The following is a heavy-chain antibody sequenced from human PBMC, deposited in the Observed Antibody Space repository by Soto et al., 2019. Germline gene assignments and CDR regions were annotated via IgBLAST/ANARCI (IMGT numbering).Heavy chain of an antibody. CDR2: INPSGGST. J-gene: IGHJ4*02. V-gene: IGHV1-46*01. D-gene: IGHD3-16*01. CDR1: GYSFISYY. Sequence: ASVKVSCKASGYSFISYYVHWVRLSPGQGLEWMGIINPSGGSTSYAQKFQGRLTMTRDTSTSTVYMELRSLRSDDTAVYYCARVWDSYAPGDYWGQGALVTVSS. CDR3: ARVWDSYAPGDY.